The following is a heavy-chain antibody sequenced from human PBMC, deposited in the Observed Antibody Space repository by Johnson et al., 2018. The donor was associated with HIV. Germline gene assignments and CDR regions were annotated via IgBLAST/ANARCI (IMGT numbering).Heavy chain of an antibody. Sequence: MQLVESGGGLIQPGGSLRLSCAASGFTVSSNYMSWVRQAPGKGLEWVSVIYSGGSTYYADSVKGRFTISRDSSKNTLYLQMGSLRAEDMAVYYCAKCRGLGARGAFDIWGQGTMVTVSS. D-gene: IGHD5-12*01. J-gene: IGHJ3*02. V-gene: IGHV3-66*03. CDR1: GFTVSSNY. CDR3: AKCRGLGARGAFDI. CDR2: IYSGGST.